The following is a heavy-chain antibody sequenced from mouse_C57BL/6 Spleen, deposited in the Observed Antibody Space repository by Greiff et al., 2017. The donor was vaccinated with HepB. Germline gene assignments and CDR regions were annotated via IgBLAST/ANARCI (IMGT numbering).Heavy chain of an antibody. CDR1: GYTFTDYY. Sequence: EVQLQQSGPELVKPGASVKISCKASGYTFTDYYMNWVKQSHGKSLEWIGDINPNNGGTSYNQKFKGKATLTVDKSSSTAYMELRSLTSADSAVYYCARDAQATPFAYWGQGTLVTVSA. CDR2: INPNNGGT. J-gene: IGHJ3*01. V-gene: IGHV1-26*01. D-gene: IGHD3-2*02. CDR3: ARDAQATPFAY.